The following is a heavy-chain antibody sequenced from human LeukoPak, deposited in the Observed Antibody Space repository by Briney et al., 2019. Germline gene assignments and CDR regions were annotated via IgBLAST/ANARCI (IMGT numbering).Heavy chain of an antibody. D-gene: IGHD6-13*01. CDR3: ARTSNPTAAGTVSFDY. Sequence: HGESLKISCKGSGYSFTNYWIGWVRQMPGKGLEWMGIIYPGDSDTRYSPSFQGQVTISADKSISTAYLQWSSLKASDTAMYYCARTSNPTAAGTVSFDYWGQGTLVTVSS. V-gene: IGHV5-51*01. CDR1: GYSFTNYW. J-gene: IGHJ4*02. CDR2: IYPGDSDT.